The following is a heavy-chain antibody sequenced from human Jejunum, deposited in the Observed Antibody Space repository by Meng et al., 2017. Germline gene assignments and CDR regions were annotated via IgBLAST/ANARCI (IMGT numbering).Heavy chain of an antibody. CDR3: AGDNGDSGIFDY. D-gene: IGHD4-17*01. CDR1: GYTLTNYA. J-gene: IGHJ4*02. CDR2: ITVGNGNT. Sequence: QVQLMQSGAEVKKPGASVKVSCKASGYTLTNYAIHWVRQAPGQRLEWMGWITVGNGNTKYSQKFQGRVTITRGTSASTAYMELSSLTSEDTAVYYRAGDNGDSGIFDYWGQGTLVTVSS. V-gene: IGHV1-3*01.